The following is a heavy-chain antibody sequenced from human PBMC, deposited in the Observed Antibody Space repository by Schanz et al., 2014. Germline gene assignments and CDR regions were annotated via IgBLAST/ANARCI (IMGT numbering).Heavy chain of an antibody. V-gene: IGHV3-23*03. CDR3: AKAGSGWSTAGYYY. J-gene: IGHJ4*02. D-gene: IGHD6-19*01. CDR2: IYSGGST. Sequence: EVQLLESGGGFVQPGGSLRLSCVASGVTFSSYAMSWVRQASGKGLEWVSVIYSGGSTYYADSVKGRFTISRDNSKNTLYLQMNNLRAEDTAVYYCAKAGSGWSTAGYYYWGQGTLVAVSS. CDR1: GVTFSSYA.